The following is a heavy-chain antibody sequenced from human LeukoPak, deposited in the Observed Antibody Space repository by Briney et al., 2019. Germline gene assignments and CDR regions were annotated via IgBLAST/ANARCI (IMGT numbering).Heavy chain of an antibody. CDR1: GFTFSSYA. V-gene: IGHV3-23*01. D-gene: IGHD6-19*01. CDR2: ISGSGGST. J-gene: IGHJ6*03. CDR3: AKVGRSGWPYYMDV. Sequence: GGSLRLSCAASGFTFSSYAMSGVRQAPGKGLEWVSTISGSGGSTYYADSVKGRFTISRDNSKNTLYLQMNSLRAEDTAVYYCAKVGRSGWPYYMDVWGKETTVTVSS.